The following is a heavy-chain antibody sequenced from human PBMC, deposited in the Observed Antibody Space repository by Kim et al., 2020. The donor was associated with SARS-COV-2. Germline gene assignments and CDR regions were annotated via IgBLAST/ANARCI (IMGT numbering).Heavy chain of an antibody. Sequence: KGRFTISRDNSKNTLYLQMNSLRAEDTAVYYCAKDLLQYYYDSSGYDFDYWGQGTLVTVSS. CDR3: AKDLLQYYYDSSGYDFDY. V-gene: IGHV3-30*02. J-gene: IGHJ4*02. D-gene: IGHD3-22*01.